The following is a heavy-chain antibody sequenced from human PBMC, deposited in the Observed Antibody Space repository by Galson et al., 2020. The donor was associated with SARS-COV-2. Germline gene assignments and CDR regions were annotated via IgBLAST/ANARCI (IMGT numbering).Heavy chain of an antibody. J-gene: IGHJ6*02. Sequence: TGGSLRLSCAASEFTFSGSAMHWVRQASGKGLEWVGRIKSKANNYATAYAASVNGRFTISRDDSKNTAYLQMNSLKTEDTAVYYCAPGDWGMDVWGQGTTVTVSS. CDR1: EFTFSGSA. D-gene: IGHD7-27*01. V-gene: IGHV3-73*01. CDR2: IKSKANNYAT. CDR3: APGDWGMDV.